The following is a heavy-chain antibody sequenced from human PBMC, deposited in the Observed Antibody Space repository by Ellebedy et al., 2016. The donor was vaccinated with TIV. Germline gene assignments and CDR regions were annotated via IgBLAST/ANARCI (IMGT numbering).Heavy chain of an antibody. CDR1: GGSISSYY. CDR3: ARYYYDSSGYSRLWGAFDI. CDR2: IYYSGST. J-gene: IGHJ3*02. D-gene: IGHD3-22*01. Sequence: MPSETLSLTCTVSGGSISSYYWSWIRQPPGKGLEWIGYIYYSGSTNYNPSLKSRVTISVDTSKNQFSLKLSSVTAADTAVYYCARYYYDSSGYSRLWGAFDIWGQGTMVTVSS. V-gene: IGHV4-59*01.